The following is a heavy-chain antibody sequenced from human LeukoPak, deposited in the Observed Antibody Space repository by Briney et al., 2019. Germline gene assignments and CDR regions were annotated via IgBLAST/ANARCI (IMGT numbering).Heavy chain of an antibody. Sequence: PGGSLRLSCAASGFTFDQYPMHWFRQVQGKGLEWVSVISWDGVSTYYAHSVKGRCTISSDSSKNSLYLQMNSLRTEDTALYYCAKGRVIYSTQSATDYWGQGTLVTVSS. CDR2: ISWDGVST. CDR1: GFTFDQYP. D-gene: IGHD6-13*01. CDR3: AKGRVIYSTQSATDY. J-gene: IGHJ4*02. V-gene: IGHV3-43*01.